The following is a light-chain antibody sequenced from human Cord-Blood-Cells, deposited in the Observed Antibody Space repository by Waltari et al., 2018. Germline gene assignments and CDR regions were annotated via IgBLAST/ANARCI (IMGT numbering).Light chain of an antibody. CDR3: QVWDSSSDHPGVV. Sequence: SYVLTQPPSVSVALGKTARITCGGNNIGSKSVHWYQQKPGQAPVLVVYDDSDRPSVIPWRFSGSNSGNTATLTISRVEAGDEADYYCQVWDSSSDHPGVVFGGGTKLTVL. V-gene: IGLV3-21*03. CDR2: DDS. J-gene: IGLJ2*01. CDR1: NIGSKS.